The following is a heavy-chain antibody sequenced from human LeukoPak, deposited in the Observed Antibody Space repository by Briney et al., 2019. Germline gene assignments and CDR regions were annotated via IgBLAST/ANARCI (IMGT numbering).Heavy chain of an antibody. CDR3: ARDYHYFDSSDWEDCFDP. CDR1: GYTFTSYG. Sequence: ASVKVSCKASGYTFTSYGISWVRQAPGQGLEWMGWISAYDGDTNYAQELQGRLTMTTDTSTSTAYMELRSLRSDDTAVYNCARDYHYFDSSDWEDCFDPWGQGTLVAVSS. D-gene: IGHD3-22*01. V-gene: IGHV1-18*01. CDR2: ISAYDGDT. J-gene: IGHJ5*02.